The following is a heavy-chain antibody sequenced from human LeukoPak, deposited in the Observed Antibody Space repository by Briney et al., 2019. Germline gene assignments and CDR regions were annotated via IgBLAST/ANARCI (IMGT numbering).Heavy chain of an antibody. Sequence: GGSLRLSCAASGFTFSSYWMTWVRQAPGKGLEWVANIKQDGSEKYYADSVKGRFTISRDSAKNSLYLQMNGLRAEDTAVYYCSGRLDYWGQGTLVTVSS. J-gene: IGHJ4*02. CDR1: GFTFSSYW. CDR3: SGRLDY. V-gene: IGHV3-7*01. CDR2: IKQDGSEK. D-gene: IGHD6-19*01.